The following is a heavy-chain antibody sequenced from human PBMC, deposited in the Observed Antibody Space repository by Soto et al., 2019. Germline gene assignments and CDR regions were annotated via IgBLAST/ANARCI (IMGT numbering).Heavy chain of an antibody. V-gene: IGHV4-34*01. J-gene: IGHJ6*02. CDR1: GGSFSGYY. CDR2: INHSGST. Sequence: PSETLSLTCAVYGGSFSGYYWSWIRQPPGKGLEWIGEINHSGSTNYNPSHKSRVTISVDTSKNQFSLKLSSVTAADTAVYYCARTNPFYYYGMDVWGQGATVTVSS. CDR3: ARTNPFYYYGMDV. D-gene: IGHD2-8*01.